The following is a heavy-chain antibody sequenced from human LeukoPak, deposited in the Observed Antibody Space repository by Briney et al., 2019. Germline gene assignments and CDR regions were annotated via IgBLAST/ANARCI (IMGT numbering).Heavy chain of an antibody. J-gene: IGHJ3*02. V-gene: IGHV4-59*08. CDR3: ARHRSPCGLDI. CDR2: VYYTGTT. D-gene: IGHD2-21*01. CDR1: GGSISGYY. Sequence: SETLSLTCTVSGGSISGYYWSWIRQPPGKELEWIAYVYYTGTTKFNPSYTSRVTMSVDTSKNQVYLTLSSVTAADTAVYYCARHRSPCGLDIWGQGTLVTVSS.